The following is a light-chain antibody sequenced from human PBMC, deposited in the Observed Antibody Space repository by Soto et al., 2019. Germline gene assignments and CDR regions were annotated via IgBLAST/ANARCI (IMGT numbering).Light chain of an antibody. CDR3: QQYNDWPPIT. V-gene: IGKV3-15*01. Sequence: EIVMTQSPVTLSVSPGERATLSCRASQSVSSNLAWYQQKPDQGPRLLIYAASTRATGIPARFSCSGYGTEFTLTISSLQSEDFAVYYCQQYNDWPPITFGPGTKLDLK. J-gene: IGKJ3*01. CDR1: QSVSSN. CDR2: AAS.